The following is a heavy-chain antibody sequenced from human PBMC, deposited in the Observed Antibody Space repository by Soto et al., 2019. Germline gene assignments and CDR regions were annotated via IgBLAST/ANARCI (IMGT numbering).Heavy chain of an antibody. D-gene: IGHD3-10*01. CDR2: IIPIFGTA. V-gene: IGHV1-69*01. CDR1: GGTFSSYA. CDR3: ARDVLDYYGRTRTEYYYYGMDV. J-gene: IGHJ6*02. Sequence: QVQLVQSGAEVKKPGSSVKVSCKASGGTFSSYAISWVRQAPGQGLEWMGGIIPIFGTANYAQKFQGRVTITADESTSTAYMELSSLRAEDTAVDYCARDVLDYYGRTRTEYYYYGMDVWGQGTTVTVSS.